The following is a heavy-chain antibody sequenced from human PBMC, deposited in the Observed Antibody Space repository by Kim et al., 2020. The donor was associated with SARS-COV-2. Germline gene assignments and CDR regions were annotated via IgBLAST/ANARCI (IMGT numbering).Heavy chain of an antibody. Sequence: GGSLRLSCAASGFTLSSYWMHWVRQAPGKGLVWVSRISGDGSSTSYADSVKGRFTISRDNAKNALYLQMNSLSLEDTAVYYFARRAYSSGWWYFDFWGQGTLVTVSS. CDR1: GFTLSSYW. V-gene: IGHV3-74*01. CDR3: ARRAYSSGWWYFDF. J-gene: IGHJ4*02. D-gene: IGHD6-19*01. CDR2: ISGDGSST.